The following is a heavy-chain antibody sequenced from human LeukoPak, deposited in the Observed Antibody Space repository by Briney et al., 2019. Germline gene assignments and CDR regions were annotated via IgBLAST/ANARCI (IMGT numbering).Heavy chain of an antibody. CDR1: GFTVSSYE. V-gene: IGHV3-53*01. D-gene: IGHD2-15*01. CDR3: VREAGYCAPVCVKTNWFDP. CDR2: ISNGKT. J-gene: IGHJ5*02. Sequence: PGGSLRLSCAASGFTVSSYEMNWARQHPGKGLEWVAAISNGKTYYADSVRGRFAISRDDSTNTVYLHMNSLRDEDTALYHCVREAGYCAPVCVKTNWFDPWGQGTLVTVSS.